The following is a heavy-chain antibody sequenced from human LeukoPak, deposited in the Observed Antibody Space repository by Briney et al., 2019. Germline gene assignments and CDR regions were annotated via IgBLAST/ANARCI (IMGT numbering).Heavy chain of an antibody. CDR2: ISAYNGNT. D-gene: IGHD5-18*01. CDR1: GYTFTSYG. V-gene: IGHV1-18*04. J-gene: IGHJ6*04. CDR3: ARAGPYSYGTGGPLYYGMDV. Sequence: ASVKVSCKASGYTFTSYGISWVRQAPGQGLEWMGWISAYNGNTNYAQKLQGRVTMTTDTSTSTAYMELRSLRSDDTAVYYCARAGPYSYGTGGPLYYGMDVWGKGTTVTVSS.